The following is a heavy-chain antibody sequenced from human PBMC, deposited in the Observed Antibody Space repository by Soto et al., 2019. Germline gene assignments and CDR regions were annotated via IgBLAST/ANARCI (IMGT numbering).Heavy chain of an antibody. V-gene: IGHV3-30*18. CDR3: ANGLNAAASITPEFDY. D-gene: IGHD6-13*01. CDR2: TSYDENYK. CDR1: GFTFSSYD. Sequence: PGGSLRLSCVASGFTFSSYDMHWVRQAPGKGLEWVAGTSYDENYKSSLDSVKGRFSVSRDNSKNTLYLQMDSLRVEDAAVYYCANGLNAAASITPEFDYWGQGTLVTVSS. J-gene: IGHJ4*02.